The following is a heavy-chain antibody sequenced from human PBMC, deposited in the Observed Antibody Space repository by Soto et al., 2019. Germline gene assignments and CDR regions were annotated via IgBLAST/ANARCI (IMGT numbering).Heavy chain of an antibody. D-gene: IGHD4-17*01. Sequence: EVQLVESGGGLVKPGGSLRLSCAATGFTFNHSWMSWIRQAPGEGLEWVGRIKSNSDGGTTDYAASVKDRFTISRDDSKNALYQQMNSLKTEDTAVYYCTTDPGFGDSVRGWGPGTLVTVSS. V-gene: IGHV3-15*01. CDR1: GFTFNHSW. J-gene: IGHJ4*02. CDR3: TTDPGFGDSVRG. CDR2: IKSNSDGGTT.